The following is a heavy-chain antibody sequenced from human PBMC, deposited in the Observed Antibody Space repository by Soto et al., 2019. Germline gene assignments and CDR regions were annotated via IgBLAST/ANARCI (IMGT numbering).Heavy chain of an antibody. CDR3: AVDYGDYSFY. CDR1: GGSISSRTYY. J-gene: IGHJ4*01. D-gene: IGHD4-17*01. Sequence: QLQLQESGPGLVKPSETLSLTCAVSGGSISSRTYYWAWIRQHPGKGLEWIGSIYYSGSTYYNPSLKRRVSIAVDTSMNHFSLKLTSVTAADTAVYYCAVDYGDYSFYWGHGTLVTASS. V-gene: IGHV4-39*01. CDR2: IYYSGST.